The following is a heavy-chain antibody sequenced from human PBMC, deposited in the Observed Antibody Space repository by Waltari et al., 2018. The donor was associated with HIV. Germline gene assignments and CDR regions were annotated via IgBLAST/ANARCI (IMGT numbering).Heavy chain of an antibody. V-gene: IGHV3-23*01. Sequence: LQQPGGSLRLSCAASGFIFSSYAMSWVRQAPGRGLEWVSSINGGTTGTFYAYSVKGRFTISRDNSKNTLYLQMNSLRAEDTAVYYCAKDRSYDSSGYFDYWGEGTLVTVSS. CDR3: AKDRSYDSSGYFDY. D-gene: IGHD3-22*01. CDR1: GFIFSSYA. CDR2: INGGTTGT. J-gene: IGHJ4*02.